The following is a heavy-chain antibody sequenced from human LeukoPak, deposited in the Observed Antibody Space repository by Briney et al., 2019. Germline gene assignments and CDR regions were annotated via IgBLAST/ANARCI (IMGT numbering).Heavy chain of an antibody. Sequence: ASVKVSCKASGYTFTGYYMHWVRQAPGKGLEWMGGFDPEDGETIYAQKFQGRVTMTEDTSTDTAYMELSSLRSEDTAVYYCATLYNWGYYFDYWGQGTLVTVSS. CDR1: GYTFTGYY. CDR2: FDPEDGET. J-gene: IGHJ4*02. V-gene: IGHV1-24*01. CDR3: ATLYNWGYYFDY. D-gene: IGHD1-20*01.